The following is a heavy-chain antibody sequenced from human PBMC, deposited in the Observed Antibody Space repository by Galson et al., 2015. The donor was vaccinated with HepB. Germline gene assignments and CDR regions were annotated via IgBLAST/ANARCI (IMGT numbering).Heavy chain of an antibody. J-gene: IGHJ6*02. Sequence: SLRLSCAASGFTFSSYSMNWVRQAPGKGLEWVSYISSSSSTIYYADSVKGRFTISRDNAKNSLYLQMNSLRDEDTAVYYCARTASNPYDILTGYSGYYYYGMDVWGQGTTFTVSS. CDR1: GFTFSSYS. CDR2: ISSSSSTI. V-gene: IGHV3-48*02. D-gene: IGHD3-9*01. CDR3: ARTASNPYDILTGYSGYYYYGMDV.